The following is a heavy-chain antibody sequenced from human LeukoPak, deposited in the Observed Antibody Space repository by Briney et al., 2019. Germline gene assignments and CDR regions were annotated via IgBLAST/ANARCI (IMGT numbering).Heavy chain of an antibody. CDR1: GGSFSNYY. J-gene: IGHJ4*02. D-gene: IGHD3-10*01. CDR2: VNHSGST. V-gene: IGHV4-34*01. Sequence: KTSETLSLTCAVYGGSFSNYYWSWIRQPPGKGLEWVGEVNHSGSTNYNPSFKSRVTISVDTSKNQFSLKLRSVTAADTAVYFCARAGKRFGELFLNYWGQGTLVTISS. CDR3: ARAGKRFGELFLNY.